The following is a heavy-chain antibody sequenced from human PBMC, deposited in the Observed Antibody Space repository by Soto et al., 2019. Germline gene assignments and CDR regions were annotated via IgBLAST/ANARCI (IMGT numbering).Heavy chain of an antibody. Sequence: QVQMVESGGGVVQSGRSLRLSCATSGFNFRSYGIHWVRQAPGKGLEWVGIIWYDGSNKYYADSVKGRFTISRDDSKNTVYLQMDSLRVEDTAIYYWARDNIVGSYFVDYWGQGSLVTVSS. CDR2: IWYDGSNK. CDR3: ARDNIVGSYFVDY. CDR1: GFNFRSYG. D-gene: IGHD1-26*01. J-gene: IGHJ4*02. V-gene: IGHV3-33*01.